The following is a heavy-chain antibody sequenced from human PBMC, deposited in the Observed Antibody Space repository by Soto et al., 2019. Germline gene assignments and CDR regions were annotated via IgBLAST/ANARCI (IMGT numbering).Heavy chain of an antibody. CDR1: GFPFSFYG. D-gene: IGHD3-3*02. Sequence: AGSLRLSCAVSGFPFSFYGFHWVRQSPGKGLEWLGVIVSDGSAIYHADSLEGRFFISRDNSKDILYLQMNSLRVEDTAVYYCARDDAFDNENGFDMWGQGTMVTVSS. CDR2: IVSDGSAI. V-gene: IGHV3-33*01. J-gene: IGHJ3*02. CDR3: ARDDAFDNENGFDM.